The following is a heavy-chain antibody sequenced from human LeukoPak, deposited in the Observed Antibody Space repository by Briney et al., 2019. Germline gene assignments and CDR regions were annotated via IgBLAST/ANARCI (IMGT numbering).Heavy chain of an antibody. CDR1: GGSISNSSYY. CDR2: IYYSGST. D-gene: IGHD3-16*01. J-gene: IGHJ4*02. Sequence: AETLSLTCTVSGGSISNSSYYWGWIRQPPGKGLEWIGSIYYSGSTYYNPSLKSRVTISVDTSKNQFSLKLSSVTAADTAVYYCARSAGGSDYWGQGTLVTVSS. CDR3: ARSAGGSDY. V-gene: IGHV4-39*07.